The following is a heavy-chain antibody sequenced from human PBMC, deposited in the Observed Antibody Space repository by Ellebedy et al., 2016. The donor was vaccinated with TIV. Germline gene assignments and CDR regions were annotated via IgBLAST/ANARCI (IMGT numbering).Heavy chain of an antibody. J-gene: IGHJ4*02. D-gene: IGHD4-17*01. CDR3: ARDTVTNEFDY. Sequence: ASVKVSXXASGYTFTSYGISWVRQAPGRGLEWMGWISGYNGNTNYAQKFQGRVTMTTDTSTSTAYIELRSLRSEDTAVYYCARDTVTNEFDYWGQGTLVTVSS. CDR2: ISGYNGNT. CDR1: GYTFTSYG. V-gene: IGHV1-18*04.